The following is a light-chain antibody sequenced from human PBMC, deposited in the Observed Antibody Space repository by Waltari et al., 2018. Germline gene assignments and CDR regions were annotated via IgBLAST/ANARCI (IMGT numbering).Light chain of an antibody. CDR1: SSDVGNYNF. Sequence: QSALTQPASVSGSPGQSITISCTGSSSDVGNYNFVSWYQQHPDEAPKLVISEGGKRPSGISIRFSGSKSGNTASLTISRLQAEDEADYYCCSYAGSRTPWVFGGGTRVTVL. CDR3: CSYAGSRTPWV. J-gene: IGLJ3*02. V-gene: IGLV2-23*01. CDR2: EGG.